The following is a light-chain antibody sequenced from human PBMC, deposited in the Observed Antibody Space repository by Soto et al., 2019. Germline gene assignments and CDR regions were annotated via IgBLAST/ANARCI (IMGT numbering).Light chain of an antibody. CDR1: QDIITW. Sequence: DIQMTQSPSSVTASVGDRVTITCRASQDIITWLAWYQQKPGKAPNLLIYTASNLQSGVPSRFSGSGSGTHFTLTISSLQPEDFGTYYCQQTDSFSITFGQGTRLENK. CDR3: QQTDSFSIT. J-gene: IGKJ5*01. V-gene: IGKV1-12*01. CDR2: TAS.